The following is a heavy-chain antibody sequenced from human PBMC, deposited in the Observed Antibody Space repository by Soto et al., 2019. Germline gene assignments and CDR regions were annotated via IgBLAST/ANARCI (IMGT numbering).Heavy chain of an antibody. D-gene: IGHD5-12*01. J-gene: IGHJ4*02. Sequence: QVQLVESGGGVVQPGRSLRLSYAASGFTFSTYGIHWVRQAPGKGLEWVAVISHDGSHKYYADSVKGRFTISRDNSKNTVYLQMNSLRAEDTAVYYCAKDWGEYNGYGGYFDYWGQGTLVTVSS. V-gene: IGHV3-30*18. CDR2: ISHDGSHK. CDR1: GFTFSTYG. CDR3: AKDWGEYNGYGGYFDY.